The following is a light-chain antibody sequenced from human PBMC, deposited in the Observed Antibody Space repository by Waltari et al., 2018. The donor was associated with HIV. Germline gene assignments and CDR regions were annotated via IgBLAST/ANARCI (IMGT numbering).Light chain of an antibody. Sequence: QSVLTQAPSASGTPGQRVTISCSGSNSNIGTNYVYWYQQLPGTAPKLHIYKDNQRPSGAPDRFSGSKSDTSASLAISGLRSEDEADYFCAAWDDSLSGRVFGGGTKLTVL. V-gene: IGLV1-47*01. CDR1: NSNIGTNY. CDR3: AAWDDSLSGRV. CDR2: KDN. J-gene: IGLJ3*02.